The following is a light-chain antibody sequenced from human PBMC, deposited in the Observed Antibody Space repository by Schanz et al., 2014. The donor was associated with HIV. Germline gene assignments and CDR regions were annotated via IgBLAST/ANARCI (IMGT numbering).Light chain of an antibody. CDR3: NSYSHSNTYV. J-gene: IGLJ1*01. CDR2: DVS. Sequence: QSVLTQPASVSGSPGQSISISCTGTSGDVGSYNYVSWYQQHPGKAPKLMIYDVSNRPSGVSFRFSGSKSGNTASLTISGLQSEDEADYYCNSYSHSNTYVFGSGTKLTVL. V-gene: IGLV2-14*03. CDR1: SGDVGSYNY.